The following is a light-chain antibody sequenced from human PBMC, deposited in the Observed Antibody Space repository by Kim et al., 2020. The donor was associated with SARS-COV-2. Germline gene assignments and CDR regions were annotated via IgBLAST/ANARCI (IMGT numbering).Light chain of an antibody. CDR1: SSDVGGYNY. Sequence: QSALTQPVSVSGSPGQSITISCTGTSSDVGGYNYVSWYQQHPGKVPKLMIYDVSDRPSGVSNRFSGSKSGNTASLTISGLQAEDEADYYCSSYTSSSTVVFGGGTQLTVL. CDR2: DVS. J-gene: IGLJ2*01. V-gene: IGLV2-14*03. CDR3: SSYTSSSTVV.